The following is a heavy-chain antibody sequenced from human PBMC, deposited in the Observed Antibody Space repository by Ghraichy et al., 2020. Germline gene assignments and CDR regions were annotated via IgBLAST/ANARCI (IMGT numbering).Heavy chain of an antibody. D-gene: IGHD3-9*01. J-gene: IGHJ4*02. V-gene: IGHV3-23*01. CDR3: AKVATTGYHWDY. Sequence: GGSLRLSCAASGFSFSDHAMSWVRQAPGKGLEWASGIRGSGGGIYYADFVRGRFVISRDNSKNTLYLQMNSLRAEDTALYYCAKVATTGYHWDYWGQGTLVTVSS. CDR1: GFSFSDHA. CDR2: IRGSGGGI.